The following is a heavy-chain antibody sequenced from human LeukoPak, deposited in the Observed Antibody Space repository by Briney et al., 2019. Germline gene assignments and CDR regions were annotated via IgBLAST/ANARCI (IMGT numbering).Heavy chain of an antibody. D-gene: IGHD4-23*01. Sequence: PGRSLRLSCAASGFTFSSYAMSWVRQAPGKGLEWVSVIYSGGSTCYADSVKGRFTISRDNSKNTLYLQMNSLRAEDTAVYYCARGPGGTKDYWGQGTLVTVSS. CDR3: ARGPGGTKDY. V-gene: IGHV3-66*01. J-gene: IGHJ4*02. CDR2: IYSGGST. CDR1: GFTFSSYA.